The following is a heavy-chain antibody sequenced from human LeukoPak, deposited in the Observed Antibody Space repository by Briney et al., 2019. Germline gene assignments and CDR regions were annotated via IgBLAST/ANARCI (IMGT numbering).Heavy chain of an antibody. J-gene: IGHJ3*02. CDR2: IIPIFGTA. CDR3: AKDDWGSYDPDAFDI. Sequence: GASVKVSCKASGGTFSSYAISWVRQAPGQGLEWMGGIIPIFGTANYAQKFQGRVTITADKSTSTAYMELSSLRSEDTAVYYCAKDDWGSYDPDAFDIWGQGTMVTVSS. D-gene: IGHD1-26*01. V-gene: IGHV1-69*06. CDR1: GGTFSSYA.